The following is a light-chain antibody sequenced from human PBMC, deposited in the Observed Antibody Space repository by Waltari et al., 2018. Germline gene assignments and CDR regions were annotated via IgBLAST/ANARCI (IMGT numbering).Light chain of an antibody. CDR2: AAS. Sequence: AIQMTQSPSSLSASVGDRVTITCRASQGIGNELAWYQQIPGKAPKLLIYAASSLQGGVPPRFSGSGSGTDFTLTISNLQPEDFATYYCQQDYNSPLTFGGGTNVEIK. V-gene: IGKV1-6*01. J-gene: IGKJ4*01. CDR3: QQDYNSPLT. CDR1: QGIGNE.